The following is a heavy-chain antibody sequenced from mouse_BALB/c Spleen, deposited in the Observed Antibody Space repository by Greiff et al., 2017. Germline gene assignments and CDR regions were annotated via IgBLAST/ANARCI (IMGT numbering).Heavy chain of an antibody. CDR2: ISSGGSYT. Sequence: EVKLMESGGGLVKPGGSLKLSCAASGFTFSSYAMSWVRQSPERRLEWVAEISSGGSYTYYPDTVTGRFTISRDNAKNTLYLEMSSLRSEDTAMYYCASARGYEGAMGYGGQGTSVTVSS. CDR1: GFTFSSYA. V-gene: IGHV5-9-4*01. D-gene: IGHD2-2*01. CDR3: ASARGYEGAMGY. J-gene: IGHJ4*01.